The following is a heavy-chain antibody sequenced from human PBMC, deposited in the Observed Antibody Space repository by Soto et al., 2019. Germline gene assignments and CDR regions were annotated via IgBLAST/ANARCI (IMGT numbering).Heavy chain of an antibody. J-gene: IGHJ4*02. V-gene: IGHV3-30-3*01. CDR1: GFTFSSYA. CDR2: ISYDGSNK. Sequence: GGFLRLSCAASGFTFSSYAMHWVRQAPGKGLEWVAVISYDGSNKYYADSVKGRFTISRDNSKNTLYLQMNSLRAEDTAVYYATANDYWGQGTLVTVSS. D-gene: IGHD2-21*02. CDR3: TANDY.